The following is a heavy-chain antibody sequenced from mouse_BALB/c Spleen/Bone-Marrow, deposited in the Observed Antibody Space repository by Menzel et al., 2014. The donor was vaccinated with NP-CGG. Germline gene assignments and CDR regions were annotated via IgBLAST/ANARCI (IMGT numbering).Heavy chain of an antibody. J-gene: IGHJ2*01. CDR3: ARQYGSSYFDY. CDR1: GFTFSSYG. D-gene: IGHD1-1*01. Sequence: EVQVVESGGGLVKPGGSLKLSCAASGFTFSSYGMSWVRQTPEKRLEWVATISGGGSYTYYPDSMKGRFTISRDNAKNNLYLQMSSLRSEDTALYYCARQYGSSYFDYWGQGTTLTVSS. CDR2: ISGGGSYT. V-gene: IGHV5-9-2*01.